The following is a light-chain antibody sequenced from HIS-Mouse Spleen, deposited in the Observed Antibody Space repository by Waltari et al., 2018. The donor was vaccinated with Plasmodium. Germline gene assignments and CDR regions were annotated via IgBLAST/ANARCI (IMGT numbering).Light chain of an antibody. V-gene: IGKV3-11*01. Sequence: EIVLTQSPATLSLSPGERATLSCRASQRVSSYLAWYQQKPGQAPRLLIYDASNRATVIPARFSGSGFGTDFTLTISSLEPEDFAVYYCQQRSNWPSLTFGGGTKVEIK. CDR1: QRVSSY. CDR2: DAS. CDR3: QQRSNWPSLT. J-gene: IGKJ4*01.